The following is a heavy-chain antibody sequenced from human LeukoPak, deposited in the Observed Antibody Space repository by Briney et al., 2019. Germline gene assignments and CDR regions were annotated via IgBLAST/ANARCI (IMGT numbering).Heavy chain of an antibody. CDR3: ARARVFYYYYMDV. V-gene: IGHV1-2*02. J-gene: IGHJ6*03. CDR2: INPNSGGT. Sequence: ASVKVSCKASGYTFTGYYMHWVRQAPGQGLEWMGWINPNSGGTNYAQKFQGRVTMTRDTSISTAYMELSRLRSDDTAVYYCARARVFYYYYMDVWGKGTTVTVSS. CDR1: GYTFTGYY. D-gene: IGHD5-12*01.